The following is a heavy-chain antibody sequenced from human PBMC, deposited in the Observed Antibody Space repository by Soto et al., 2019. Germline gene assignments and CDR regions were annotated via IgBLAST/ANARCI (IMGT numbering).Heavy chain of an antibody. D-gene: IGHD3-16*01. CDR1: GFTFSNYW. V-gene: IGHV3-74*01. CDR2: INTDGSRA. Sequence: EVQLVESGGDLVQPGGSLRLSCAASGFTFSNYWMHWVRQAPGKGLMWVSRINTDGSRATYADSVQGRFGISRDNAKNTMYLQMNSLRAEDTAVYYCARVKLGSYDWVDPWGQGTLVTVSS. CDR3: ARVKLGSYDWVDP. J-gene: IGHJ5*02.